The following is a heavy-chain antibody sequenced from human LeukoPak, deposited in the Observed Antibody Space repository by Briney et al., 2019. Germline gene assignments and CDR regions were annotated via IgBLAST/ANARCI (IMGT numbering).Heavy chain of an antibody. J-gene: IGHJ5*02. V-gene: IGHV4-59*01. D-gene: IGHD3-22*01. CDR1: GGSISSYY. Sequence: SSGTLSLTCTVSGGSISSYYWSWIRQPPGKGLEWIGYIYYSGSTNYNPSLKSRVTISVDTSKNQFSLKLSSVTAADTAVYYCARESRGRDSSGYYYWFDPWGQGTLVTVSS. CDR2: IYYSGST. CDR3: ARESRGRDSSGYYYWFDP.